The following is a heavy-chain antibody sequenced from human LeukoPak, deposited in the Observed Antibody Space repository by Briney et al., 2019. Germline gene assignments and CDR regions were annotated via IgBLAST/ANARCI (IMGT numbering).Heavy chain of an antibody. Sequence: PSETLSLTCTVSGGSISSYYWSWIRQPPGKGLEWIGNIYYSGSTNYNPSLKSRVTISVDTSKNQFSLKLSSVTAADTAVYYCARIGYYGSGSYPYWGQGTLVTVSS. D-gene: IGHD3-10*01. V-gene: IGHV4-59*08. J-gene: IGHJ4*02. CDR1: GGSISSYY. CDR2: IYYSGST. CDR3: ARIGYYGSGSYPY.